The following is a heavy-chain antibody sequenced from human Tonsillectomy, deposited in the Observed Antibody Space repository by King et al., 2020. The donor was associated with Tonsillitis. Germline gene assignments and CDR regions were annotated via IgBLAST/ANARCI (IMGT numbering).Heavy chain of an antibody. CDR1: GASIISDSYY. Sequence: HVQLQESGPGLVKPSQTLSLTCTVSGASIISDSYYWSWIRQPAGKGLEWIGRIYSSGGTNYNPSLESRVTMSTDTSRNQFSLKLRSVTAADTAVYYCARGGDLSTGGSLFDPWGQGTLVTVSS. V-gene: IGHV4-61*02. D-gene: IGHD3-9*01. J-gene: IGHJ5*02. CDR2: IYSSGGT. CDR3: ARGGDLSTGGSLFDP.